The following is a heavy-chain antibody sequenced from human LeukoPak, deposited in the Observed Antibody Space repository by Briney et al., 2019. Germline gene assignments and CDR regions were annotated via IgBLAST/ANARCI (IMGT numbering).Heavy chain of an antibody. D-gene: IGHD3-10*01. Sequence: ASVKVSCKASGYTFTGYYMHWVRQAPGQGLEWMGWINPNSGGTNYAQKFQGRVTMTRDTSISTAYMELSRLRSDDTAVYYCAREIYTMVRGVIPRVFDYWGQGTLVTVSS. CDR1: GYTFTGYY. J-gene: IGHJ4*02. V-gene: IGHV1-2*02. CDR3: AREIYTMVRGVIPRVFDY. CDR2: INPNSGGT.